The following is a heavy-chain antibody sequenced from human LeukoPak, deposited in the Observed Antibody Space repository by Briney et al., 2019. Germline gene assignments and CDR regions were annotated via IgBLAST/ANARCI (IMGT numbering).Heavy chain of an antibody. Sequence: GESLKISCKGSGYSFTNHWIGWVRQMPGKGLEWMGVIHPGDSDTRYSPSFQGQVTISADKSTSTAYLQWSSLKASDTAMYYCAKLGAYSSSWYGFCDYWGQGTLVTVSS. CDR2: IHPGDSDT. D-gene: IGHD6-13*01. J-gene: IGHJ4*02. CDR3: AKLGAYSSSWYGFCDY. CDR1: GYSFTNHW. V-gene: IGHV5-51*01.